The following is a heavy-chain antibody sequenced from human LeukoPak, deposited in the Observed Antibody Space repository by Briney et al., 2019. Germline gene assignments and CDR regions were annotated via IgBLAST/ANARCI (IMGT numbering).Heavy chain of an antibody. J-gene: IGHJ4*02. CDR2: ISSSSTYI. CDR3: ARDNLAVAVGFDY. V-gene: IGHV3-21*01. D-gene: IGHD6-19*01. CDR1: GFTLSTYT. Sequence: GGSLRLSCAASGFTLSTYTMNWVRQAPGKGLEWVSSISSSSTYIFYADSLKGRFTISRDNAKNSLYLQMNSLRAEDTAVYYCARDNLAVAVGFDYWGQGTLVTVSS.